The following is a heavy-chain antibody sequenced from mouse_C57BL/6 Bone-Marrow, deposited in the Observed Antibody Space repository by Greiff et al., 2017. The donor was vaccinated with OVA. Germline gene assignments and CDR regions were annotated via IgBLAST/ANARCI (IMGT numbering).Heavy chain of an antibody. Sequence: EVKLVESGGGLVKPGGSLKLSCAASGFTFSSYAMSWVRQTPEKRLEWVATISDGGSYTYYPDNVKGRFTISRDNAKNNLYLQMSHLKSEDTAMYYCARDKRGCSSYVDYFDYWGQGTTLTVSS. CDR3: ARDKRGCSSYVDYFDY. CDR2: ISDGGSYT. CDR1: GFTFSSYA. V-gene: IGHV5-4*01. J-gene: IGHJ2*01. D-gene: IGHD1-1*01.